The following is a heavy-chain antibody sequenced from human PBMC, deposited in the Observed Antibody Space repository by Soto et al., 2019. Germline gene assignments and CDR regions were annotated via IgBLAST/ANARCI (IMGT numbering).Heavy chain of an antibody. V-gene: IGHV1-3*01. Sequence: ASVKVSCKASGYTFTRYTMNWVRQAPGQRLEWMGWINPDNGNTKSSQKFQDRVIITRDTSASTAYMDLSSLRSEDTAVYYCARGNATGQLDPWGQGTLVTVSS. CDR1: GYTFTRYT. CDR2: INPDNGNT. D-gene: IGHD2-2*01. J-gene: IGHJ5*02. CDR3: ARGNATGQLDP.